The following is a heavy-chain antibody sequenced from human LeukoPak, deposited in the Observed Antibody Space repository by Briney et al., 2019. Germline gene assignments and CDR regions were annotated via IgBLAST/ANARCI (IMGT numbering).Heavy chain of an antibody. CDR3: VREPGYDYGYGFDY. V-gene: IGHV3-21*05. J-gene: IGHJ4*02. Sequence: GGSLRLSCVGSGFTFSSYSMNWVRQAPGKGXXWIAYISGFIXXXXXXXXXXTXXRDXXKSSVYLQMNSLRDEDTAVYFCVREPGYDYGYGFDYWGQGALVTVSS. CDR1: GFTFSSYS. D-gene: IGHD3-10*01. CDR2: ISGFI.